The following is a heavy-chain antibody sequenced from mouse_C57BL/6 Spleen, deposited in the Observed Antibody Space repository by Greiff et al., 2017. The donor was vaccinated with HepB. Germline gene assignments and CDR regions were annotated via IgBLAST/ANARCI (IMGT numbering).Heavy chain of an antibody. CDR3: ARERAAQANYAMDY. CDR1: GYTFTDYY. J-gene: IGHJ4*01. Sequence: VQLQQSGPELVKPGASVKISCKASGYTFTDYYMNWVKQSHGKSLEWIGDINPNNGGTSYNQKFKGKATLTVDKSSSTAYMELRSLTSEDSAVYYCARERAAQANYAMDYWGQGTSVTVSS. V-gene: IGHV1-26*01. D-gene: IGHD3-2*02. CDR2: INPNNGGT.